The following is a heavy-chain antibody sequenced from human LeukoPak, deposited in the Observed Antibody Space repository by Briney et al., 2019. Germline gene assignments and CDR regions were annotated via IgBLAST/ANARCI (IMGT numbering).Heavy chain of an antibody. CDR3: AARPPYSGYEDGDY. V-gene: IGHV1-69*06. CDR1: GGTFRNYA. CDR2: IIPMFGTA. D-gene: IGHD5-12*01. J-gene: IGHJ4*02. Sequence: SVKVSCKASGGTFRNYAISWVRQAPGQGLEWMGGIIPMFGTANYAQKFQGRATITADKSTNTAYMELSSLRSEDTAVYYCAARPPYSGYEDGDYWGQGTLVTVSS.